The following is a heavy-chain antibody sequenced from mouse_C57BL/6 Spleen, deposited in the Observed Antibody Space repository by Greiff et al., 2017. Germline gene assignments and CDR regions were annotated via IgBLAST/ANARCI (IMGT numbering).Heavy chain of an antibody. CDR3: AREDSNYVCYFDY. V-gene: IGHV1-7*01. Sequence: QVQLQQSGAELAKPGASVKLSCKASGYTFTSYWMHWVKQRPGQGLEWIGYINPSSGYTKYNQKFKDKATLTADKSSSTAYMQLSSLTYEDSAVYYGAREDSNYVCYFDYWGQGTTLTVSS. CDR2: INPSSGYT. D-gene: IGHD2-5*01. J-gene: IGHJ2*01. CDR1: GYTFTSYW.